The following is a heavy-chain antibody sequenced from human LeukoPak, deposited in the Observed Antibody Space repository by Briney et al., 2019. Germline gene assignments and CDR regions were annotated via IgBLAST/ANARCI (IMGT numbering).Heavy chain of an antibody. CDR2: IYYSRST. CDR3: ARAGGRWFKYYFDY. CDR1: GFTFSSYW. V-gene: IGHV4-39*07. D-gene: IGHD2-15*01. J-gene: IGHJ4*02. Sequence: PGGSLRLSCAASGFTFSSYWMHWIRQPPGKGLEWIGSIYYSRSTYYNPSLKSRVTISVDTSKKQFSLKLSSVTAADTAVYYCARAGGRWFKYYFDYWGQGTLVTVSS.